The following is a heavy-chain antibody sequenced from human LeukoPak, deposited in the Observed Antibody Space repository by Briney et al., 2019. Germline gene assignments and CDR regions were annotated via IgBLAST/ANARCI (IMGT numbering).Heavy chain of an antibody. J-gene: IGHJ6*03. CDR1: GYTFTSYG. Sequence: ASVKVSCKASGYTFTSYGISWVRQAPGQGLEWMGWISAYNGNTNYAQKLQGRVTMTTDTSTSTAYMELRSLRSGDTAVYYCARDAYYDILTGYSHYYYYMDVWGKGTTVTISS. V-gene: IGHV1-18*01. D-gene: IGHD3-9*01. CDR2: ISAYNGNT. CDR3: ARDAYYDILTGYSHYYYYMDV.